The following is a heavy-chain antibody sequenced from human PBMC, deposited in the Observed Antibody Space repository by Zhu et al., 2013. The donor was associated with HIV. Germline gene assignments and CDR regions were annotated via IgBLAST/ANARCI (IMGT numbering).Heavy chain of an antibody. Sequence: QVQLVQSGAEVKKPGASVKVSCKASGYTFTDYYMHWVRQAPGQGLQWMGWINPHTGGRNYAQKFQGRVTMTRDTSISTAYMELSSLTSDDTAVYYCARGCSSTTCYRGQGYFGHWGQETLVTVSS. CDR1: GYTFTDYY. V-gene: IGHV1-2*02. D-gene: IGHD2-2*02. CDR2: INPHTGGR. CDR3: ARGCSSTTCYRGQGYFGH. J-gene: IGHJ4*02.